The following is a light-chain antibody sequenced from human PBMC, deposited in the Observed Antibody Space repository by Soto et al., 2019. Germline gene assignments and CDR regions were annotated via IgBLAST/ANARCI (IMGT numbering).Light chain of an antibody. CDR2: DAS. Sequence: DIQMNQSPSTLSASVGDRVIITCRASQSISSWLAWYQQKPGKAAKLLIYDASSLESGVPSRFSGSGSGTEFTLAISSLPPDDLATYYCQQYNSYPVTFGQGTKVEIK. CDR3: QQYNSYPVT. J-gene: IGKJ1*01. CDR1: QSISSW. V-gene: IGKV1-5*01.